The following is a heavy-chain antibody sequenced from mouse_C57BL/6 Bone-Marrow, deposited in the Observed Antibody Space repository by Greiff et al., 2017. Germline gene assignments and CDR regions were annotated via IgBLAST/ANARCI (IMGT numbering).Heavy chain of an antibody. V-gene: IGHV14-4*01. D-gene: IGHD1-1*01. CDR3: TTHYGSSYYFDY. J-gene: IGHJ2*01. Sequence: VQLQQSGAELVRPGASVKLSCTASGFNIKDDYMHWVKQRPEQGLEWIGWIDPENGDTEYASKFQGKATITADPSSNTAYLQLSSLTSEDTAVYYCTTHYGSSYYFDYWGQGTTLTVSS. CDR1: GFNIKDDY. CDR2: IDPENGDT.